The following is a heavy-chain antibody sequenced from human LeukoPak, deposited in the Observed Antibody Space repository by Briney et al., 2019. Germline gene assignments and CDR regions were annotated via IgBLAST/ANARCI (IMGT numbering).Heavy chain of an antibody. J-gene: IGHJ4*02. CDR2: ISVYNGHINT. D-gene: IGHD2-2*01. V-gene: IGHV1-18*01. CDR3: ARGSVVVPTAIDY. Sequence: GASVKVSCKASGYTFINYGISWVRQAPGRGFEWMGWISVYNGHINTNYAQKFQGRVTMTTDTSTNKVYMEVRGLRSDDTAVYYCARGSVVVPTAIDYWGQGTLVTVSS. CDR1: GYTFINYG.